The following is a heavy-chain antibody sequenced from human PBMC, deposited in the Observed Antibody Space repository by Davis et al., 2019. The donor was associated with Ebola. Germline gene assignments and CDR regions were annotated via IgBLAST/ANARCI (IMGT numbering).Heavy chain of an antibody. CDR2: IRSKANSYAT. Sequence: GESLKISCAASGFTFSGSAMHWVRQASGKGLEWVGRIRSKANSYATAYAASVKGRFTISRDDSKNTAYLQMNSLKTEDMAVYYCTSTLGALDYWGQGTLVTVSS. D-gene: IGHD1-26*01. V-gene: IGHV3-73*01. CDR3: TSTLGALDY. CDR1: GFTFSGSA. J-gene: IGHJ4*02.